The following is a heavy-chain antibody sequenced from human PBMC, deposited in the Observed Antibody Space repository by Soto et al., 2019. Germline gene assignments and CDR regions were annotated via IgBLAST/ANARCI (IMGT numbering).Heavy chain of an antibody. CDR3: ARGRIIVAGGFDP. V-gene: IGHV1-8*01. CDR2: MNPSTGNT. CDR1: GYTFTSYA. J-gene: IGHJ5*02. Sequence: QVQLVQSGAEVKKPGASVKVSCKASGYTFTSYAIIWVRQATGQGLEWMGWMNPSTGNTDSAEKFQGRLTMTRNTSISTVYMELSSLSFEDTAVYYCARGRIIVAGGFDPWGQGTLVNVSS. D-gene: IGHD6-19*01.